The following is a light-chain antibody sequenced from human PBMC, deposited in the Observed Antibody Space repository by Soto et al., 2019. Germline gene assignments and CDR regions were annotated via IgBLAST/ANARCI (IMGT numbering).Light chain of an antibody. CDR3: QQYYTYPWT. CDR2: KAS. Sequence: DIQMTQSPPTLSASVGDRVTITCRASQSISSWLAWYQQRPGKAPKLLIYKASNLESGVPSRFSGSGSGTELTLTISSPHPDDFATYYCQQYYTYPWTFGPGTKV. V-gene: IGKV1-5*03. CDR1: QSISSW. J-gene: IGKJ1*01.